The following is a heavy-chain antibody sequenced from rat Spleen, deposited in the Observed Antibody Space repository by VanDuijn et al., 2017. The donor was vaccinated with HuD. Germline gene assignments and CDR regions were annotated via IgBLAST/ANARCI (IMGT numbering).Heavy chain of an antibody. J-gene: IGHJ4*01. V-gene: IGHV5-20*01. CDR3: TTDRPGALMEA. CDR1: GFTFSNYD. D-gene: IGHD5-1*01. Sequence: EVQVVESGGGLVQPGRSMKLSCAASGFTFSNYDLAWVRQAPAWGLEWVASINFDGSGTSYRDSVKGRFTISRDDAKSSLYLQMDSLRSEDTATYYCTTDRPGALMEAWGQGTSVTVSS. CDR2: INFDGSGT.